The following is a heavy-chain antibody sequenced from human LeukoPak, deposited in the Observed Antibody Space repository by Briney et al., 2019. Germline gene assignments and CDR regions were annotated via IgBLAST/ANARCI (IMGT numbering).Heavy chain of an antibody. CDR2: ISGDGGST. CDR3: AKDPGRSPFNYFKGLGYYYYGMDV. D-gene: IGHD2/OR15-2a*01. J-gene: IGHJ6*02. CDR1: GFTFDDYA. Sequence: GGSLRLSCAASGFTFDDYAMHWVRQAPGKGLEWVSLISGDGGSTYCADSVKGRFTISRDNSKNSLYLQMNSLRTEDTALYYCAKDPGRSPFNYFKGLGYYYYGMDVWGQGTTVTVSS. V-gene: IGHV3-43*02.